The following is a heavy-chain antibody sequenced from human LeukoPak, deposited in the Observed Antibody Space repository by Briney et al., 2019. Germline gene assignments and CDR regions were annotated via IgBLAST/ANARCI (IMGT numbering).Heavy chain of an antibody. D-gene: IGHD3-9*01. CDR2: ISSSGSTI. V-gene: IGHV3-11*04. J-gene: IGHJ4*02. Sequence: PGGSLRLSCAASGFTFSDYYMSWIRQAPGKGLEWVSYISSSGSTIYYADSVKGRFTISRDNAKNSLYLQMNGLRAEDTAVYYCARAGRGLRYFDWLTYDYWGQGTLVTVSS. CDR3: ARAGRGLRYFDWLTYDY. CDR1: GFTFSDYY.